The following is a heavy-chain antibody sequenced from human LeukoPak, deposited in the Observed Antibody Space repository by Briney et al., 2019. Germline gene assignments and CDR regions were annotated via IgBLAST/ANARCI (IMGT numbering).Heavy chain of an antibody. J-gene: IGHJ3*02. CDR1: GFTFSSYS. CDR3: ARAVDTAMVTTGAFDI. D-gene: IGHD5-18*01. V-gene: IGHV3-21*01. Sequence: GGSLRLSCAASGFTFSSYSMNWVRQAPGKGLEWVSSISSSSSYIYYADSVKGRFTISRDNAKNSLYLQMNSLRAEDTAVYYCARAVDTAMVTTGAFDIWGQGTMVTVSS. CDR2: ISSSSSYI.